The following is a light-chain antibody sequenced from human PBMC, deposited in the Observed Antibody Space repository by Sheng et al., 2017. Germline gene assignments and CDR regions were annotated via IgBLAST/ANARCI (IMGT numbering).Light chain of an antibody. J-gene: IGLJ3*02. CDR1: TAKKX. CDR3: LSTDRSGTYRV. Sequence: YELTQPPSVSVSPGQMGQHHLLWRSTAKKXCLLYQQKPGQAPVLVIYQDNERPSGIPERFXGSSSGTRATLTISGVQAEDEADYYCLSTDRSGTYRVFGGGTKLTVL. V-gene: IGLV3-16*01. CDR2: QDN.